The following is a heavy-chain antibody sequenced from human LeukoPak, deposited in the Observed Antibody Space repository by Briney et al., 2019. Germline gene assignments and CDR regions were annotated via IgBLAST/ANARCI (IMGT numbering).Heavy chain of an antibody. CDR2: ISPGGDTP. CDR3: ARGRRDGYPRAGMDW. Sequence: PGGSLRLSCAASGFTFSNHGMNWVRQAPGKGLEWVSGISPGGDTPYYADSVRGRFTISRDNSKNTMYLQMGSLRAEDMAVYYCARGRRDGYPRAGMDWWGQGTLVTVSS. CDR1: GFTFSNHG. D-gene: IGHD5-24*01. J-gene: IGHJ4*02. V-gene: IGHV3-23*01.